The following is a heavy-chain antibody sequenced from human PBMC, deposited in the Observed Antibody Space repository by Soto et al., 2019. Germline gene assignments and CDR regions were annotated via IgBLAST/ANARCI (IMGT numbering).Heavy chain of an antibody. CDR2: INHSGGT. Sequence: LSLTSADQGGSFSAYYGDCIRQPIGKELEWIGEINHSGGTSYNPSLKSRVTISVDTSKSQFSLKLTSVTAADRAVYYCSRGSVDTGDSSGVYAYLVQGTSVTGSS. D-gene: IGHD3-22*01. J-gene: IGHJ4*02. CDR1: GGSFSAYY. V-gene: IGHV4-34*01. CDR3: SRGSVDTGDSSGVYAY.